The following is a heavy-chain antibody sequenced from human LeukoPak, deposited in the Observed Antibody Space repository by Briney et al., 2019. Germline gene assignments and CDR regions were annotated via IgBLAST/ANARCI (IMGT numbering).Heavy chain of an antibody. V-gene: IGHV4-4*07. D-gene: IGHD4-11*01. CDR1: GGSISGYY. CDR2: IYTSGST. CDR3: ARDLDYSDAFDI. J-gene: IGHJ3*02. Sequence: SETLSLTCGVSGGSISGYYWSWIRQPAGKGLEWIGRIYTSGSTNYNPSLKSRVTMSVDTSKNQFSLKLSSVTAADTAVYYCARDLDYSDAFDIWGQETMVTVSS.